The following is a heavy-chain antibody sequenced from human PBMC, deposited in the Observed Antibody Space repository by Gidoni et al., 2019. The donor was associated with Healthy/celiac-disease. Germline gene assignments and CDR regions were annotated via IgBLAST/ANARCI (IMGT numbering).Heavy chain of an antibody. D-gene: IGHD3-22*01. J-gene: IGHJ3*02. CDR3: ARDSSALLNALDI. V-gene: IGHV3-66*01. CDR1: GFTVSSNY. Sequence: EVQLVASGGGLVQPGGSLRLSCAASGFTVSSNYMSWVRQAPGKGLEWVAVMYSGGSTYYADSVKGRFTISRDNSKNTLYLQMNSLRAEDTAVYYCARDSSALLNALDIWGQGTMVTVSS. CDR2: MYSGGST.